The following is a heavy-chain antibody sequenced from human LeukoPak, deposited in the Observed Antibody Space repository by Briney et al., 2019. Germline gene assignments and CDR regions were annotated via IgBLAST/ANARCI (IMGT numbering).Heavy chain of an antibody. CDR1: GFTFSSYE. CDR2: ISSSGSTI. CDR3: ARDPPMIGGPFDY. V-gene: IGHV3-48*03. J-gene: IGHJ4*02. Sequence: PGGSLRLSCAASGFTFSSYEMNWVRQAPGKGLEWVSYISSSGSTIYYADSVKDRFTISRDNAKNSLYLQMNSLRAEDTAVYYCARDPPMIGGPFDYWGQRTLVTVSS. D-gene: IGHD3-10*02.